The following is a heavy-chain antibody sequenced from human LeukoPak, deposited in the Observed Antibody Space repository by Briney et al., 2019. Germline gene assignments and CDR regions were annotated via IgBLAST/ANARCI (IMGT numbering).Heavy chain of an antibody. D-gene: IGHD3-22*01. V-gene: IGHV1-69*05. CDR3: ASNYYDSSGYYPHFDY. CDR1: GGTFSSYA. Sequence: ASVKVSCKASGGTFSSYAISWVRQAPGQGLEWMGGIIPIFGTANYAQKFQGRVTITTDESTSTAYMELSSLRSEDTAVYYCASNYYDSSGYYPHFDYWGQGTLVTVPS. J-gene: IGHJ4*02. CDR2: IIPIFGTA.